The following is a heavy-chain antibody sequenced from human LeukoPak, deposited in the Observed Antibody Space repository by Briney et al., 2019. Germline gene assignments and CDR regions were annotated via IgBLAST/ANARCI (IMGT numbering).Heavy chain of an antibody. V-gene: IGHV1-8*01. CDR2: MNPNSGNT. J-gene: IGHJ5*02. CDR1: GYTFTDYD. D-gene: IGHD6-6*01. Sequence: ASVKVSCKASGYTFTDYDINWVRQATGQGLEWMGWMNPNSGNTGYTQKFQGRVTMTRNTSISTAYMELSSLRSEDTAVYYCARDLRRAARPSWFDPWGQGTLVTVSS. CDR3: ARDLRRAARPSWFDP.